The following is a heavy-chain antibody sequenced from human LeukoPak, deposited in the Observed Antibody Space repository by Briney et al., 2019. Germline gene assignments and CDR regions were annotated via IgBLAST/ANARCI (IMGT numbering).Heavy chain of an antibody. CDR3: TSSLGGIVGAKFDY. CDR2: IKSKTDGGTT. J-gene: IGHJ4*02. D-gene: IGHD1-26*01. CDR1: GFTFSSYG. Sequence: PGGSLRLSCAASGFTFSSYGMHWVRQAPGKGLEWVGRIKSKTDGGTTDYAAPVKGRFTISRDDSKNTLYLQMNSLKTEDTAVYYCTSSLGGIVGAKFDYWGQGTLVTVSS. V-gene: IGHV3-15*01.